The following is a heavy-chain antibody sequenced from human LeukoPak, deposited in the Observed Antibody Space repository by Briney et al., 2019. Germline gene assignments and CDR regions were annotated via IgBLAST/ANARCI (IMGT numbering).Heavy chain of an antibody. D-gene: IGHD6-13*01. Sequence: SETLSLTCNVSGDSITDYYWSWIRQPPGKGLEWIGFIYHSGNTNYNPSLASRVTLSLDTSKTQLSLRLTSETAADTAVYYCAREEGIAAAGALEYWGQGILVTVSS. CDR3: AREEGIAAAGALEY. J-gene: IGHJ4*02. CDR1: GDSITDYY. CDR2: IYHSGNT. V-gene: IGHV4-59*01.